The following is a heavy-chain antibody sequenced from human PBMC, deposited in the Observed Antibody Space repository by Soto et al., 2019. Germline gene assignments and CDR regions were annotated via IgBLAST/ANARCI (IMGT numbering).Heavy chain of an antibody. CDR2: ISGSGGST. Sequence: GGSLRLSCAASGFTFSSYAMSWVRQAPGKGLEWVSAISGSGGSTYYADSVKGRFTISRDNSKNTLYLQMNSLRAEDTAVYYCAKVFDWSPGIVVVVAAALGNWGQGTLVTVSS. CDR3: AKVFDWSPGIVVVVAAALGN. CDR1: GFTFSSYA. J-gene: IGHJ4*02. D-gene: IGHD2-15*01. V-gene: IGHV3-23*01.